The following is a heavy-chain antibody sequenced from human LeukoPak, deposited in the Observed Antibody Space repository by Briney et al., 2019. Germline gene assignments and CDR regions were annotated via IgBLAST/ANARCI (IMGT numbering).Heavy chain of an antibody. J-gene: IGHJ5*02. CDR3: EKIFHTDGYYLGEHLFDA. CDR2: ISGSGGST. D-gene: IGHD3-22*01. V-gene: IGHV3-23*01. Sequence: GGSLRLSCAASGFTFNNYAMSWVRQAPGKGPEWLSAISGSGGSTTDADSVKGRFTTSRDNSKSTLYLQMNSLRAEDTAIYYCEKIFHTDGYYLGEHLFDAWGQGTLVTVSS. CDR1: GFTFNNYA.